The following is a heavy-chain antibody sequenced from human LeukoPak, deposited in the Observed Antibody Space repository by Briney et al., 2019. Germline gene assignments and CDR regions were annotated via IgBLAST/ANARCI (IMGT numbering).Heavy chain of an antibody. CDR1: GASITTYY. Sequence: SETLSLTCTVSGASITTYYWTWIRHAPGKGLEFIAYIYNDITNYNPSPKSRATISIATFKNQVSLRLSSVTAADTAVYYCARAPRLLDSWGQGILVTVSS. CDR2: IYNDIT. D-gene: IGHD1-1*01. J-gene: IGHJ4*02. CDR3: ARAPRLLDS. V-gene: IGHV4-4*09.